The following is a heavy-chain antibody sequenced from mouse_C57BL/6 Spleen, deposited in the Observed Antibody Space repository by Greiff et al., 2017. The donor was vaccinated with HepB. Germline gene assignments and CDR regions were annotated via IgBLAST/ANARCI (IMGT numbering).Heavy chain of an antibody. CDR2: IDPSDSYT. CDR1: GYTFTSYW. CDR3: ARVGDSSGPLDY. D-gene: IGHD3-2*02. J-gene: IGHJ2*01. Sequence: QVQLKQPGAELVMPGASVKLSCKASGYTFTSYWMHWVKQRPGQGLEWIGEIDPSDSYTNYNQKFKGKSTLTVDKSSSTAYMQLSSLTSEDSAVYYCARVGDSSGPLDYWGQGTTLTVSS. V-gene: IGHV1-69*01.